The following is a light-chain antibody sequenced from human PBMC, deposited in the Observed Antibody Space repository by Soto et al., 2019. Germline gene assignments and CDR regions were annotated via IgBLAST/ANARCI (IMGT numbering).Light chain of an antibody. CDR1: QSVSSSY. J-gene: IGKJ2*01. Sequence: IVLTQSPGTLSLSPGERATLSCRASQSVSSSYLAWYQQKPGQAPRLLIYAASSRATGIPDRFSGSGSGTDFTLTISRLQPEDFAVYYCQQYGGSPLYTFGQGTKLEIK. CDR3: QQYGGSPLYT. V-gene: IGKV3-20*01. CDR2: AAS.